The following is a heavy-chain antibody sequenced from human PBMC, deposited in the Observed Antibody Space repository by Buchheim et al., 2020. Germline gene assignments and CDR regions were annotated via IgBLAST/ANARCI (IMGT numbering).Heavy chain of an antibody. Sequence: QVQLQESGPGLVKPSETLSLTCTVSGGSISSYYWSWIRQPAGKGLAWIGRIYTSGSTNYNPSLKSRVTMSVDTSKNQFSLKLSSVTAADTAVYYCARGPNYYDSRYNLNWFDPWGQGTL. V-gene: IGHV4-4*07. CDR2: IYTSGST. CDR3: ARGPNYYDSRYNLNWFDP. J-gene: IGHJ5*02. CDR1: GGSISSYY. D-gene: IGHD3-22*01.